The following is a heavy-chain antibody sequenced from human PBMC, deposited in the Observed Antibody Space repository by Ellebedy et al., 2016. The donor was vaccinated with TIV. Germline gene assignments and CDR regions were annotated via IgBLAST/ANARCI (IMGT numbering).Heavy chain of an antibody. CDR1: GFTFTSSA. J-gene: IGHJ6*02. CDR2: IVVGSGNT. V-gene: IGHV1-58*02. CDR3: AAESGPYGDYVADYYYGMDV. D-gene: IGHD4-17*01. Sequence: SVKVSCXASGFTFTSSAMQWVRQARGQRLEWIGWIVVGSGNTNYARKFQERVTITRDMSTSTAYMELSSLRSEDTAVYYCAAESGPYGDYVADYYYGMDVWGQGTTVTVSS.